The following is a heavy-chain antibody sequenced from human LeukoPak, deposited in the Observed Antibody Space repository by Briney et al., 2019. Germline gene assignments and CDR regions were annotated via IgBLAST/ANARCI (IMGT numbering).Heavy chain of an antibody. J-gene: IGHJ4*02. Sequence: GGSLRLSCAASGFTFSSYGMHWVRQAPGKGLEWVAFIRYDGSNKYYADSVKGRFTISRDNSKNTLYLQMNSLRAEDTAVYYCAKDEWDVLRYFDWLPHFGYWGQGTLVTVSS. V-gene: IGHV3-30*02. D-gene: IGHD3-9*01. CDR1: GFTFSSYG. CDR2: IRYDGSNK. CDR3: AKDEWDVLRYFDWLPHFGY.